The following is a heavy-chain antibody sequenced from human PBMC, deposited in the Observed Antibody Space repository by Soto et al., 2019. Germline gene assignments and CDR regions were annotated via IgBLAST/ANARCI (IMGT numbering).Heavy chain of an antibody. CDR3: ARDPWELLVPTGWFDP. CDR1: GFTFNKYW. D-gene: IGHD1-26*01. J-gene: IGHJ5*02. CDR2: INPDGSLS. Sequence: PGGSLRLSCAASGFTFNKYWMYWVRQAPGKGLVWVSRINPDGSLSSHADSVKGRFTTSRDNAKNTVYLQMNSLRAEDTAVYYCARDPWELLVPTGWFDPWGQGTLVTVSS. V-gene: IGHV3-74*03.